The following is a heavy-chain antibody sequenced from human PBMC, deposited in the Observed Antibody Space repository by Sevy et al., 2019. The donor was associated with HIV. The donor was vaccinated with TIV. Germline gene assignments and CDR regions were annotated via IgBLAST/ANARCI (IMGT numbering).Heavy chain of an antibody. CDR2: IWYDGSNK. J-gene: IGHJ4*02. V-gene: IGHV3-33*08. CDR1: GFTFSSYA. CDR3: ARVSKKGYIFDY. D-gene: IGHD2-2*02. Sequence: GGSLRLSCAASGFTFSSYAMSWVRQAPGKGLEWVAVIWYDGSNKYYADSVKGRFTISRDNSKNTLYLQMNSLRAEDTAVYYCARVSKKGYIFDYWGQGTLVTVSS.